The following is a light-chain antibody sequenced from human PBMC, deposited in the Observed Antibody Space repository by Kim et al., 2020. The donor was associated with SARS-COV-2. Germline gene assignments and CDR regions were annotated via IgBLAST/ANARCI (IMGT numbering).Light chain of an antibody. CDR2: AAS. CDR3: QQSNGFLIT. V-gene: IGKV1-12*01. J-gene: IGKJ4*01. CDR1: QGFSGW. Sequence: DIQMTQSPSSVSASLGDRVTITCRVSQGFSGWLAWYQQKSGRAPKLLIAAASSLQSGVPSRFSGSASGTDFTLTISSLQPEDFATYYCQQSNGFLITFGGGTKVDIK.